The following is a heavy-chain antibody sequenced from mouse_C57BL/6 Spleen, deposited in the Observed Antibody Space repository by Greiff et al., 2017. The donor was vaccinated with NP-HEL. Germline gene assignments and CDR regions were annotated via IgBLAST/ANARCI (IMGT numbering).Heavy chain of an antibody. Sequence: VKLQESGAELVRPGASVTLSCKASGYTFTDYEMHWVKQTPVHGLEWIGAIDPETGGTAYNQKFKGKAILTADKSSSTAYMELRSLTSEDSAVYYCTRRTTLRGWYFDVWGTGTTVTVSS. CDR2: IDPETGGT. CDR3: TRRTTLRGWYFDV. D-gene: IGHD1-1*01. V-gene: IGHV1-15*01. CDR1: GYTFTDYE. J-gene: IGHJ1*03.